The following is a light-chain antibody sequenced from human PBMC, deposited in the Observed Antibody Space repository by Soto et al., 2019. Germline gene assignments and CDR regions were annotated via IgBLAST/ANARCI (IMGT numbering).Light chain of an antibody. CDR2: DAS. V-gene: IGKV3-20*01. CDR3: QQYGSSPRT. CDR1: HSVSSSY. J-gene: IGKJ1*01. Sequence: EIVLTQSPGTLSLSPGERATLSCRASHSVSSSYLAWYQQKPGQAPRLLIYDASTRATAIPDRFSGSGSGTDFTLTITRLEPEDFAVYYCQQYGSSPRTFGQGTKVEIK.